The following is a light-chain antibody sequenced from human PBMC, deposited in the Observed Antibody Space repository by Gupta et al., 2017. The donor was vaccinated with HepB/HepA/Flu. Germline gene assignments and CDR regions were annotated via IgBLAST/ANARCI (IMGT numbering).Light chain of an antibody. Sequence: EIVFTQSPATLSLSPGERATLSCRASQSVSSYLAWYQQKPGQAPRLLIYDASNRATGIRARFSVSGCGTDFALTISILEPEDFAVYYCQQRSNCPPLITFGQGTRVEIK. V-gene: IGKV3-11*01. CDR2: DAS. CDR3: QQRSNCPPLIT. CDR1: QSVSSY. J-gene: IGKJ5*01.